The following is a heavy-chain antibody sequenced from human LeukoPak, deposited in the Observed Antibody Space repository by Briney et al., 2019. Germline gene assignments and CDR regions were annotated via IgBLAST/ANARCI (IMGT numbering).Heavy chain of an antibody. V-gene: IGHV3-53*01. D-gene: IGHD1-26*01. Sequence: GGSLRLSCAASGFTVRSNYMSWVRQAPGKGLEWVSIIYGGGSVFYADSVKGRFTISRDNSKNTLYLKMNSLRGEDTAVYYCARGGSYLSAFDIWGQGTMVTVSS. CDR2: IYGGGSV. CDR1: GFTVRSNY. J-gene: IGHJ3*02. CDR3: ARGGSYLSAFDI.